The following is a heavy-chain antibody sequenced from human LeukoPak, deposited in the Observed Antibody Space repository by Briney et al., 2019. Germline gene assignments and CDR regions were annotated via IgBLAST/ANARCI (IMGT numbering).Heavy chain of an antibody. V-gene: IGHV3-30*18. Sequence: PGGSLRLSCAASGFTFSSYGMHWVRQAPGKGLEWVAVISYDGSNKYYADSVKGRFTISRDNSKNTLYLQMNSLRGEDTAVYYCAKDPRDSSGYHFDYWGQGTLVTVSS. CDR2: ISYDGSNK. D-gene: IGHD3-22*01. CDR3: AKDPRDSSGYHFDY. J-gene: IGHJ4*02. CDR1: GFTFSSYG.